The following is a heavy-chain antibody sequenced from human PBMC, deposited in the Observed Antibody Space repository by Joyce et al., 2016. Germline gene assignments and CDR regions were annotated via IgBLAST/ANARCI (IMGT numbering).Heavy chain of an antibody. J-gene: IGHJ4*02. CDR3: AKILTATYSSGWFLDY. CDR2: ISYDGIYK. CDR1: GLTLSNYG. Sequence: QVQLVESGGGVVQPGRSLRLSCAASGLTLSNYGVHWVRQGPGKGLEWVAVISYDGIYKDYADSVKGRFTISRDNSKNTVFLEMNSLRTEDTAVYDCAKILTATYSSGWFLDYWGQGTLVTVSS. D-gene: IGHD6-25*01. V-gene: IGHV3-30*18.